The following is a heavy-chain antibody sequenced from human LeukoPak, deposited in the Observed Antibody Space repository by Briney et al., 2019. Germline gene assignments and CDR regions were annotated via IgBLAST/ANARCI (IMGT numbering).Heavy chain of an antibody. Sequence: PSETLSLTCTVSGGSISSYYWSWIRQPPGKGLEWIGYIYYSGSTNYNPSLKSRVTISVDTSKNQFSLKLSSVTAADTAVYYCASRQTGVVVAATGYWFDPWGQGTLVTVSS. CDR1: GGSISSYY. V-gene: IGHV4-59*01. CDR3: ASRQTGVVVAATGYWFDP. J-gene: IGHJ5*02. CDR2: IYYSGST. D-gene: IGHD2-15*01.